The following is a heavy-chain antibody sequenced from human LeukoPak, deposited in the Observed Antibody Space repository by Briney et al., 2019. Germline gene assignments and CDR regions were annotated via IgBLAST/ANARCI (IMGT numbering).Heavy chain of an antibody. CDR3: ARLPDMPTGSGDDAFDI. V-gene: IGHV3-30*02. CDR2: IRYDGSNK. CDR1: GFTFSSYG. Sequence: PGGSLRLSCAASGFTFSSYGMHWVRQAPGKGLEWVAFIRYDGSNKYYADSVKGRFTISRDNSKNTLYLQMNSLRADDTAVYYCARLPDMPTGSGDDAFDIWGQGTMVTVSS. J-gene: IGHJ3*02. D-gene: IGHD3-10*01.